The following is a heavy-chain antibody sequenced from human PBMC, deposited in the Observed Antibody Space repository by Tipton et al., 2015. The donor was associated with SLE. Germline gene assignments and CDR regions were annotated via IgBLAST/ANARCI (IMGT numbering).Heavy chain of an antibody. J-gene: IGHJ4*02. CDR3: ARGGGSYYDY. CDR2: VYYSGST. CDR1: GGSFTSITYW. Sequence: LRLSCTVSGGSFTSITYWWGWIRQPPGKGLEWIGSVYYSGSTYYNPSLKSRLTISVDTSKNQFSLKLSSVTAADTAVYYCARGGGSYYDYWGQGTLATVSS. D-gene: IGHD1-26*01. V-gene: IGHV4-39*01.